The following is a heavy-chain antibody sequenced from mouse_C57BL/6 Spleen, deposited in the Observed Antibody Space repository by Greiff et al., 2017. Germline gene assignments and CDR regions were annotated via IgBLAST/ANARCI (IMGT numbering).Heavy chain of an antibody. CDR2: ISSGSSTL. J-gene: IGHJ4*01. CDR3: ARPCITTVVPHAMDY. V-gene: IGHV5-17*01. CDR1: GFTFSDYG. Sequence: EVKLMESGGGLVKPGGSLKLSCAASGFTFSDYGMHWVRQAPEKGLEWVAYISSGSSTLYYADTVKGRFTISRVNAKNTLLLQMTSLRSEDTAMYYCARPCITTVVPHAMDYWGQGTSVTVSS. D-gene: IGHD1-1*01.